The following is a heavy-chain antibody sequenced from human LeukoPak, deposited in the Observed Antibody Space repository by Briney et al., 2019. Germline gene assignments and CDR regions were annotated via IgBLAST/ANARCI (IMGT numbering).Heavy chain of an antibody. V-gene: IGHV4-31*03. CDR1: GGSISSGGYY. D-gene: IGHD6-6*01. CDR3: ARAPTSIAARRTPRDAFDI. Sequence: SQTLSLTCTVSGGSISSGGYYWSWIRQHPGKGLEWIGYIYYSGSTYHNPSLKSRVTISVDTSKNQFSLKLSSVTAADTAVYYCARAPTSIAARRTPRDAFDIWGQGTMVTVSS. J-gene: IGHJ3*02. CDR2: IYYSGST.